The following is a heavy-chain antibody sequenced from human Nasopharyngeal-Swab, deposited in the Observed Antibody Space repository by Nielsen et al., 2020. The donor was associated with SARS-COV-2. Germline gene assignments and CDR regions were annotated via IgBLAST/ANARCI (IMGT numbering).Heavy chain of an antibody. CDR3: AKEGVEFDGSGYGHP. V-gene: IGHV3-30*02. D-gene: IGHD3-22*01. CDR2: RLNDGSKH. CDR1: GFSFSRYA. J-gene: IGHJ5*02. Sequence: GESLKISCAASGFSFSRYAVHWVRQAPGKGLEWVASRLNDGSKHYHADAVKGRFTILRDDTKNTLYLQMNSLRPEDTAVYYCAKEGVEFDGSGYGHPWGQGTLVTVSS.